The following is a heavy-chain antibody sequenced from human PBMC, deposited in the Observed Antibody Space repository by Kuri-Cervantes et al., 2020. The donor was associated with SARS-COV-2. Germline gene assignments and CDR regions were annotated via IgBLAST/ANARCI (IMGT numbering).Heavy chain of an antibody. V-gene: IGHV4-61*02. CDR1: GGSISSSSYY. Sequence: SETLSLTCTVSGGSISSSSYYWGWIRQPAGKGLEWIGRIYTSGSTNYNPSLKSRVTMSVDTSKNQFSLKLSSVTAADTAVYYCARSIGGPNWFDPWGQGTLVTVSS. J-gene: IGHJ5*02. D-gene: IGHD3-10*01. CDR2: IYTSGST. CDR3: ARSIGGPNWFDP.